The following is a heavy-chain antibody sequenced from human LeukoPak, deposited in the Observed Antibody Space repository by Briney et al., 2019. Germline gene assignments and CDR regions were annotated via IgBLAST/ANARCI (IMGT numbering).Heavy chain of an antibody. Sequence: GESLKISCKGSGYSFSSYWIAWVRQMPGKGLEWMGIIYPGDSDTRYSPSFQGRVTISADKSISTAYLQWSSLKASDTAMYYCARYVAVAGTDTYYFDYWGQGTLVTVSS. V-gene: IGHV5-51*01. J-gene: IGHJ4*02. CDR1: GYSFSSYW. D-gene: IGHD6-19*01. CDR2: IYPGDSDT. CDR3: ARYVAVAGTDTYYFDY.